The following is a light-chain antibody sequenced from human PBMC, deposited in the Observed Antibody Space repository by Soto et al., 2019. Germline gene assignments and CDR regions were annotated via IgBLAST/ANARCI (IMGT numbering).Light chain of an antibody. CDR2: GAS. V-gene: IGKV3-20*01. Sequence: IVLTQSPVTLSLSPGERATLSCRASQSVGSRFLAWYQQKPGQAPRIIIFGASGRATGIPDRFSGSGSGTDFTLTISRLEPEDFAVYYCQQYGSLSWTFGQGTKVDIK. CDR3: QQYGSLSWT. CDR1: QSVGSRF. J-gene: IGKJ1*01.